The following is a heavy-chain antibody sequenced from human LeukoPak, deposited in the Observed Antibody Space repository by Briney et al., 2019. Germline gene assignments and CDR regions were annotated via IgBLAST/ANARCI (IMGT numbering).Heavy chain of an antibody. J-gene: IGHJ3*02. V-gene: IGHV3-9*01. CDR1: EFTFDDYA. Sequence: PGRSLRLSCAASEFTFDDYAMYWVRQAPGKGLEWVSSISWNSGSIGYADSVKGRFTISRDNAKNSLYLQMNSLRAEDTALYYCAKDIVLSSSGRGAFDIWGQGTMVTVSS. CDR3: AKDIVLSSSGRGAFDI. D-gene: IGHD6-19*01. CDR2: ISWNSGSI.